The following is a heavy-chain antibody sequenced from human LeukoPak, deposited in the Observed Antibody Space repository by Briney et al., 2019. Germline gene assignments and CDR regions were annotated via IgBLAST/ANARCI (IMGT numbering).Heavy chain of an antibody. D-gene: IGHD4-17*01. CDR2: ISSSSSTI. V-gene: IGHV3-48*02. J-gene: IGHJ4*02. Sequence: GGSLRLSCAASGFTFSSYNMNWVRQAPGKGLEWISYISSSSSTIYYADSVKGRFTISRDNAKNSLYLQMNSLRDEDTAVYYCARRGGYGDPQVFDYWAREPWSPSPQ. CDR1: GFTFSSYN. CDR3: ARRGGYGDPQVFDY.